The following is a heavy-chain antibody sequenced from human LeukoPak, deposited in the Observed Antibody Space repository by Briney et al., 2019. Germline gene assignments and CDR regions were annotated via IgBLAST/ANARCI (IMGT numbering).Heavy chain of an antibody. V-gene: IGHV4-4*02. CDR3: ARGLVDTGRSRFDY. J-gene: IGHJ4*02. CDR1: GDSISSGNW. D-gene: IGHD5-12*01. Sequence: SETLSLTCAVSGDSISSGNWWSWVRQPPGKGLEWIGEIHHSGSTNYNPSLKSRVTIPVDKPNNQLSLKMTSVTAADTAVYYCARGLVDTGRSRFDYWGQGTLVTVSS. CDR2: IHHSGST.